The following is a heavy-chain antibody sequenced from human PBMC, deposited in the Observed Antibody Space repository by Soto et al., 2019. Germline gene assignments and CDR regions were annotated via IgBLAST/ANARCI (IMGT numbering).Heavy chain of an antibody. CDR1: GFTFSSYA. Sequence: EVQLLESGGGLVQPGGSLRLSCAASGFTFSSYAMSWVRQAPGKGLGWVSAIGGGGGSTYYADSVKGRFTISRDNSKNTLYLQMNSLRAEDTAVYYCAKTQGRGWGRNKIYYFDYWGQGTLVTVSS. J-gene: IGHJ4*02. CDR2: IGGGGGST. D-gene: IGHD7-27*01. V-gene: IGHV3-23*01. CDR3: AKTQGRGWGRNKIYYFDY.